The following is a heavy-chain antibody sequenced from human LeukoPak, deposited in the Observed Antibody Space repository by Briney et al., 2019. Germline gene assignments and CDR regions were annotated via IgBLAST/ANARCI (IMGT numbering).Heavy chain of an antibody. D-gene: IGHD6-13*01. J-gene: IGHJ4*02. V-gene: IGHV1-46*01. CDR3: ARAPVGYSSSLNYFDY. CDR1: GYTFTSYY. CDR2: INPTGGST. Sequence: ASVKVSCKASGYTFTSYYMHWVRQAPGQGLEWMGLINPTGGSTGYAQKFQGRVTMTRDMSTSTDYMELSSLRSEDTAVYYCARAPVGYSSSLNYFDYWGQGTLVTVSS.